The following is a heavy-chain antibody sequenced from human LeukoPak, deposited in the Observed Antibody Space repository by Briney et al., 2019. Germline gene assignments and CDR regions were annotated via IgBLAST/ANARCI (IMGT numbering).Heavy chain of an antibody. Sequence: SETLSLTCTVSGYSISSGYYWSWIRQPPGKGLEWIGEINHSGSTNYNPSLKSRVTISVDTSKNQFSLKLSSVTAADTAVYYCARGISSGGYYYYYYMDVWGKGTTVTVSS. D-gene: IGHD3-10*01. CDR1: GYSISSGYY. CDR2: INHSGST. V-gene: IGHV4-38-2*02. J-gene: IGHJ6*03. CDR3: ARGISSGGYYYYYYMDV.